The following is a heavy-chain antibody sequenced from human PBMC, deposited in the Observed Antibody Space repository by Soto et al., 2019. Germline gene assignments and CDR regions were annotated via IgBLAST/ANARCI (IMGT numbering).Heavy chain of an antibody. CDR2: ISGSGGST. J-gene: IGHJ6*02. CDR3: AKSKASDYYDSSGSHLYYYYGMDV. CDR1: GFTFSSYA. V-gene: IGHV3-23*01. D-gene: IGHD3-22*01. Sequence: GGSLRLSCAASGFTFSSYAMSWVRQAPGKGLEWVSAISGSGGSTYYADSVKGRFTISRDNSKNTLYLQMNSLRAEDTAVYYCAKSKASDYYDSSGSHLYYYYGMDVWGQGTTVTVSS.